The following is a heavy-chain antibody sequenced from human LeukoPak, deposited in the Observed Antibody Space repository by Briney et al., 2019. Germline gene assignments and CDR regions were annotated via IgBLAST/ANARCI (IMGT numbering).Heavy chain of an antibody. Sequence: GESLEISCKGPGYNFTSYWIGRVRQAPGQGLEWMGRINPNSGGTNYAQTCQGRVNMTRDTPISTAYMELSRLRSDDTAVYYCASLIRGGSGSYYNLDYWGQGTLVTVSA. D-gene: IGHD3-10*01. CDR1: GYNFTSYW. CDR3: ASLIRGGSGSYYNLDY. J-gene: IGHJ4*02. V-gene: IGHV1-2*06. CDR2: INPNSGGT.